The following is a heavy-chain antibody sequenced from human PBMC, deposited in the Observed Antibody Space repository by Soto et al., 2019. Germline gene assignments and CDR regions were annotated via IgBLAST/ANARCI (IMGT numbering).Heavy chain of an antibody. V-gene: IGHV1-3*01. CDR2: INAANGNT. Sequence: QVQLVQAGAEVKKPGASVKVSCKASGYTFTNYAMHWVRQAPGQRLEWMGWINAANGNTKYSQKFQGRVTITRDTSASTAYMELISLRSEDTAVSYWARSSGYYYVDYWGQGPLVTVSS. D-gene: IGHD3-22*01. CDR3: ARSSGYYYVDY. CDR1: GYTFTNYA. J-gene: IGHJ4*02.